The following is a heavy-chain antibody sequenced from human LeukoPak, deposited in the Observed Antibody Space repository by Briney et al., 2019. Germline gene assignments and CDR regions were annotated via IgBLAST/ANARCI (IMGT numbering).Heavy chain of an antibody. J-gene: IGHJ4*02. CDR1: GFSFSHYG. CDR2: IRYDGNNK. V-gene: IGHV3-30*02. D-gene: IGHD5-18*01. Sequence: GGSLRLSCAASGFSFSHYGMHWVRQAPGKGLEWVAVIRYDGNNKYYADSVKGRFTISRDMSKNTVFLQMNSLRIEDTAVYYCAKEASRGSSFAYTPIEKPYYLDYWGQGTLVTVSS. CDR3: AKEASRGSSFAYTPIEKPYYLDY.